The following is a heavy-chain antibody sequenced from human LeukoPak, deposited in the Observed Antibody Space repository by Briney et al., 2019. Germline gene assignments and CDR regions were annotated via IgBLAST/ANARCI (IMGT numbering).Heavy chain of an antibody. CDR2: ISGGGGTT. J-gene: IGHJ5*02. CDR1: GFTVCSNY. Sequence: AGGSLRLSCAASGFTVCSNYMRWVRQAPGKRREGVSAISGGGGTTYYADSVKGRFTISKNNSKNTLFLQMNSLRAEDTAVYYCAKDSGPYTSGYFGHWGQGTLVTVSS. CDR3: AKDSGPYTSGYFGH. V-gene: IGHV3-23*01. D-gene: IGHD3-22*01.